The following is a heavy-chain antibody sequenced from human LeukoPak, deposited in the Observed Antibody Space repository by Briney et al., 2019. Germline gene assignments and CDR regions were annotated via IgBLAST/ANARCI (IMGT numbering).Heavy chain of an antibody. D-gene: IGHD3-22*01. CDR1: GGSISSGGYS. Sequence: SETLSLTCAVSGGSISSGGYSWSWIRQPPGKGLEWIGYIYHSGSTYYNPSLKSRVTISVDRSKNQFSLKLSSVTAADTAVCYCARGGYDSSGYFPAEYFQHWGQGTLVTVSS. CDR3: ARGGYDSSGYFPAEYFQH. J-gene: IGHJ1*01. V-gene: IGHV4-30-2*01. CDR2: IYHSGST.